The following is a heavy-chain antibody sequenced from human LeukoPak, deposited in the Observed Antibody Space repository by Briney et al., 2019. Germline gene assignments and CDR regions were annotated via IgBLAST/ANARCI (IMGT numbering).Heavy chain of an antibody. CDR1: GFTFSSYA. D-gene: IGHD2-2*01. CDR2: ISGSGGST. Sequence: PGGSLRLSCAASGFTFSSYAMSWVRQAPGKGLEWVSAISGSGGSTYYADSVKGRFTISRDNPKNTLYLQMNSLRAEDTAVYYCAKGGYIVVVPAAIGYWGQGTLVTVSS. V-gene: IGHV3-23*01. J-gene: IGHJ4*02. CDR3: AKGGYIVVVPAAIGY.